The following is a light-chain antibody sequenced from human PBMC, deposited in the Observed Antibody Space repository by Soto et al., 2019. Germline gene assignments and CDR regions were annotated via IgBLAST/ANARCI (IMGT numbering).Light chain of an antibody. CDR1: QSISSY. CDR3: QQSYSTLWT. CDR2: AAS. Sequence: DIQMTQSPSSLSASVGDRVTISCRASQSISSYLNWYQQKPGKAPKVLIYAASSLQSGVPARFSGSGSGTEFTLSISSLQPEDFGTYYCQQSYSTLWTFGQGTKVEIK. J-gene: IGKJ1*01. V-gene: IGKV1-39*01.